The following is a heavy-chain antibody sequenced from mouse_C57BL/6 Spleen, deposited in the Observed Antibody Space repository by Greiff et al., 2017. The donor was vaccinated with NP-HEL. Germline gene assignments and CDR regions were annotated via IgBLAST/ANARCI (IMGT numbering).Heavy chain of an antibody. CDR3: TRWAYYSNYVDY. CDR2: IDPETGGT. CDR1: GYTFTDYE. V-gene: IGHV1-15*01. D-gene: IGHD2-5*01. J-gene: IGHJ2*01. Sequence: QVQLQQSGAELVRPGASVTLSCKASGYTFTDYEMHWVKQTPVHGLEWIGAIDPETGGTAYNQKFKGKAILTADKSSSTAYMELRSLTSEDSAVYYCTRWAYYSNYVDYWGQGTTRTVSS.